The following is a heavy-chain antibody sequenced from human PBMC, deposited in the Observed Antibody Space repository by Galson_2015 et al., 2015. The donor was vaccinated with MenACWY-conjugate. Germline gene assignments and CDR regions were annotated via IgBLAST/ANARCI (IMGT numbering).Heavy chain of an antibody. V-gene: IGHV3-11*04. CDR1: GFTFINYA. J-gene: IGHJ4*02. D-gene: IGHD1-26*01. CDR2: ISDSGHTI. CDR3: ARDGGTYSSADY. Sequence: SLRLSCAASGFTFINYAVAWVRQPPGKGLEWLSYISDSGHTIYYADSVKGRFTITRDNAKNSLYLQIDSLRAEDTAVYYCARDGGTYSSADYWGQGTLISVSS.